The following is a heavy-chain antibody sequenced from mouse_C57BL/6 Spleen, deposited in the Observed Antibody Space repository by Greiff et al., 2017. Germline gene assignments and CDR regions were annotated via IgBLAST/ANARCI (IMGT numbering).Heavy chain of an antibody. CDR2: IYPGDGDT. V-gene: IGHV1-82*01. J-gene: IGHJ4*01. Sequence: QVQLQQSGPELVKPGASVKISCKASGYAFSSSWMNWVKQRPGKGLEWIGRIYPGDGDTNYNGKFKGKATLTADKSSSTAYMQLSSLTSEDSAVYFCARDSSGYDAMDYWGQGTSGTVSS. CDR1: GYAFSSSW. D-gene: IGHD3-2*02. CDR3: ARDSSGYDAMDY.